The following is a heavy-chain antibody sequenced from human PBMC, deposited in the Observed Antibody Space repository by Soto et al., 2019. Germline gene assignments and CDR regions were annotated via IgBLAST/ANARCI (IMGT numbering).Heavy chain of an antibody. CDR1: GYDFTTYG. V-gene: IGHV1-18*01. CDR3: ARGRYGDY. J-gene: IGHJ4*02. Sequence: AASVKVSCKGSGYDFTTYGITWVRQAPGQGLEWMAWISAHNGNTDYAQKLQGRVTVTRDTSTSTAYMELRSLRSDDTAMYYCARGRYGDYWGQGARVTVSS. D-gene: IGHD1-1*01. CDR2: ISAHNGNT.